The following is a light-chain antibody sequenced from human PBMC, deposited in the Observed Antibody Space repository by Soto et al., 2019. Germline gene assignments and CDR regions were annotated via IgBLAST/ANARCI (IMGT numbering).Light chain of an antibody. V-gene: IGKV3-15*01. Sequence: EIVMTQSPATLSVSPGERATLSCRASQSVSSNLAWYQQKPGQAPRLLIYGASTRATGIPARFSGSGSGTEFTLTISSLQSEDFAVYYCQRYNNWPPVTFGGGTKVEMK. CDR2: GAS. J-gene: IGKJ4*01. CDR3: QRYNNWPPVT. CDR1: QSVSSN.